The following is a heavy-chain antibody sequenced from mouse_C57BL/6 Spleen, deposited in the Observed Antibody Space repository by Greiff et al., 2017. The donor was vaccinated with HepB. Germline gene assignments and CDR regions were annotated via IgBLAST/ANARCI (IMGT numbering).Heavy chain of an antibody. Sequence: EVKVEESGGGLVQPGGSMKLSCAASGFTFSDAWMDWVRQSPEKGLEWVAEIRNKANNHATYYAESVKGRFTISRDDSKSSVYLQMNSLRAEDTGIYYCTRYSNYVGWYFDVWGTGTTVTVSS. D-gene: IGHD2-5*01. V-gene: IGHV6-6*01. CDR2: IRNKANNHAT. J-gene: IGHJ1*03. CDR1: GFTFSDAW. CDR3: TRYSNYVGWYFDV.